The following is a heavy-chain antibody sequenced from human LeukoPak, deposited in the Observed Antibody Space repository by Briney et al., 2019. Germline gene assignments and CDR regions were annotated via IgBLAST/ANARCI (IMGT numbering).Heavy chain of an antibody. J-gene: IGHJ4*02. Sequence: GESLKISCKGSGYSFTSYWIGWVRQMPGKGLEWMGIIYPGDSDTRYSPSFRGQVTISADKSISTAYLQWSSLKASDTTMYYCARWDTAMVTAIDYWGQGTLVTVSS. CDR3: ARWDTAMVTAIDY. V-gene: IGHV5-51*01. CDR2: IYPGDSDT. CDR1: GYSFTSYW. D-gene: IGHD5-18*01.